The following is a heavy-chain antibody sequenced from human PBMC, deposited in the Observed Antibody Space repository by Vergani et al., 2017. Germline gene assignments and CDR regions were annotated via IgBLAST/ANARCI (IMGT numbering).Heavy chain of an antibody. CDR1: NDSVSNTFYY. CDR2: IYYSGST. CDR3: ARFGRVVVPAALNPPYYMDV. J-gene: IGHJ6*03. D-gene: IGHD2-2*01. V-gene: IGHV4-39*01. Sequence: QVQLQESGPGLVKPSETLSLTCTVSNDSVSNTFYYWGWIRQTPGKGLEWIGSIYYSGSTYYNPSLESRVTMSVDTSKSQFSLKLSSVTAADTAVYYCARFGRVVVPAALNPPYYMDVWGKGTTVTVSS.